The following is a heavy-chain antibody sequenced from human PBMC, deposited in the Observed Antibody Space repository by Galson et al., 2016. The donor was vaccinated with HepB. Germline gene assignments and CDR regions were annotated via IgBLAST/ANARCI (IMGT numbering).Heavy chain of an antibody. D-gene: IGHD3-10*01. CDR3: ARGNYYGSGPWFDP. CDR1: GGSVSSGSHY. V-gene: IGHV4-61*03. Sequence: SETLSLTCNVSGGSVSSGSHYWSWIRQPPGKGLQWIGYIHYSGSTSYNPSLKSQITISVDTSKNHFSLRLTSVTAADTAVYFCARGNYYGSGPWFDPWGQGTLVTVSS. CDR2: IHYSGST. J-gene: IGHJ5*02.